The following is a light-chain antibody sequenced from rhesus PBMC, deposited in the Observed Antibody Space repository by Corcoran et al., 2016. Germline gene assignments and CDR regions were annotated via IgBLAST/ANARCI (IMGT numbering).Light chain of an antibody. V-gene: IGKV1-21*01. CDR2: AAS. Sequence: DIQMTQSPSSLSASVGDRVTITCQASQGISSWLAWYQQKPGKAPQLLIYAASRLQSGVPSRFSGSGSGTNFTLTISSLQPKVFATYYCRQYNSEPFAFGPGTKLDIK. CDR1: QGISSW. CDR3: RQYNSEPFA. J-gene: IGKJ3*01.